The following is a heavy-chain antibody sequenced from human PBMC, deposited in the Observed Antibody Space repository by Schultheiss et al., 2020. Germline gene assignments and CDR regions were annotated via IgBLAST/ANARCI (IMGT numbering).Heavy chain of an antibody. CDR2: IYYSGST. V-gene: IGHV4-61*01. J-gene: IGHJ5*02. CDR3: ARAPITMVRGFDP. CDR1: GGSISSGSYY. D-gene: IGHD3-10*01. Sequence: SETLSLTCTVSGGSISSGSYYWMHWVRQPPGKGLEWIGSIYYSGSTNYNPSLKSRVTISVDTSKNQFSLKLSSVTAADTAVYYCARAPITMVRGFDPWGQGTLVTVSS.